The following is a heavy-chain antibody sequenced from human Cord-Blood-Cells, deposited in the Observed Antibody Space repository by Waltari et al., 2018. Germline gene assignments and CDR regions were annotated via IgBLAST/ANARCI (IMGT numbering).Heavy chain of an antibody. CDR1: GGSFSGYY. CDR2: INHSGSN. Sequence: QVQLQQWGAGLLKPSETLSLTCAVYGGSFSGYYWSWIRQPPGKGLEWIGEINHSGSNNYNPSLKSRVTISVDTSKNQFSLKLSSVTAADTAVYYCARGWGGHWYFDLWGRGTLVTVSS. V-gene: IGHV4-34*01. J-gene: IGHJ2*01. D-gene: IGHD7-27*01. CDR3: ARGWGGHWYFDL.